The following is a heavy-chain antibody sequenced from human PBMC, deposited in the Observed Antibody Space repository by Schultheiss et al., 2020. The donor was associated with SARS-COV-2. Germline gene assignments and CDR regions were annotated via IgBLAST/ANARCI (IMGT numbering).Heavy chain of an antibody. CDR2: INHSGST. Sequence: SETLSLTCAVYGGSFSGYYWSWIRQPPGKGLEWIGEINHSGSTNYNPSLKSRVTISVDTSKNQFSLKLSSVTAADTAVYYCAREVAAAGTRAFDYWGQGTLVTVSS. D-gene: IGHD6-13*01. V-gene: IGHV4-34*01. CDR1: GGSFSGYY. J-gene: IGHJ4*02. CDR3: AREVAAAGTRAFDY.